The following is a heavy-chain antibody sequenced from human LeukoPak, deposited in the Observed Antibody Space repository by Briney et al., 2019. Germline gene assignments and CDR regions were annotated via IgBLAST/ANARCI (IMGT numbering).Heavy chain of an antibody. D-gene: IGHD4-17*01. Sequence: GGSLRLSCAASGFTFSSYGMHWVRQAPGKGLEWVAVIWYNGSNKYYADSVKGRFTISRDNSKNTLYLQMNSLRAEDTAVYYCARPGDYVGSGWYFDLWGRGTLVTVSS. CDR2: IWYNGSNK. J-gene: IGHJ2*01. V-gene: IGHV3-33*01. CDR3: ARPGDYVGSGWYFDL. CDR1: GFTFSSYG.